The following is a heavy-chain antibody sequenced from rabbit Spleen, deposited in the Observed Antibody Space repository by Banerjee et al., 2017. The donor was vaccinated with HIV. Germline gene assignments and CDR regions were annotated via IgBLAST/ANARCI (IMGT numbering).Heavy chain of an antibody. J-gene: IGHJ4*01. Sequence: QSLEESGGDLVKPEGSLTLTCTASGFTFSNNDYMCWVRQAPGKGLEWISCIAGDSSGFTYSATWAKGRFTCSKTSSTTVTLQMTSLTAADTATYFCARDLDGVIGWNFGWWGPGTLVTVS. D-gene: IGHD1-1*01. CDR1: GFTFSNNDY. CDR2: IAGDSSGFT. V-gene: IGHV1S40*01. CDR3: ARDLDGVIGWNFGW.